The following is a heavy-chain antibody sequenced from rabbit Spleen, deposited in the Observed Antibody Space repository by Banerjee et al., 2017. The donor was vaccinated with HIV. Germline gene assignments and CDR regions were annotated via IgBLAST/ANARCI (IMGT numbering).Heavy chain of an antibody. CDR1: GFSFSSSDY. CDR3: ARDSGSSFSSYGMDL. D-gene: IGHD8-1*01. J-gene: IGHJ6*01. V-gene: IGHV1S45*01. CDR2: IEGGSSAFS. Sequence: QEQLVESGGGLVKPGASLTLTCTASGFSFSSSDYMCWVRQAPGKGLEWIACIEGGSSAFSYFASWAKGRFTISKTSSTTVTLQMTSLTAADTATYFCARDSGSSFSSYGMDLWGPGTLVTV.